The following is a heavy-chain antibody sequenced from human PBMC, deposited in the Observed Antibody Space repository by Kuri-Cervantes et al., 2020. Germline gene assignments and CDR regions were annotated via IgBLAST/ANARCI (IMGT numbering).Heavy chain of an antibody. CDR3: ARDPHATDDYGGAPNWLDP. V-gene: IGHV3-21*04. CDR2: ISSRGTFI. D-gene: IGHD4-23*01. Sequence: GGSLRLFCVSSGFSFSKSYMNWVRQAPGKGLEWLASISSRGTFIHYSDSVEGRFTISRDNAKNSLFLQMNSLRSDDTAVYYCARDPHATDDYGGAPNWLDPWGQGTLVTVSS. J-gene: IGHJ5*02. CDR1: GFSFSKSY.